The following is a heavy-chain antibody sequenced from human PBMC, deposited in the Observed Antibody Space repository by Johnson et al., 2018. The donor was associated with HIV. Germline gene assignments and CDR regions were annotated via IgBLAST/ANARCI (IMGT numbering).Heavy chain of an antibody. CDR3: ARGRSSSSTAAFDI. CDR1: PFTFTDSY. J-gene: IGHJ3*02. V-gene: IGHV3-30*03. Sequence: QLPLLESGGGSLKPAPSLTLPPPASPFTFTDSYTRWIRQAPGKGLAWVAVISDDGSNNYFADSVKGRFTISRDNSKNTLYLQMKRLRGEDTAVYSCARGRSSSSTAAFDIWGQGTMVTVSS. CDR2: ISDDGSNN. D-gene: IGHD6-6*01.